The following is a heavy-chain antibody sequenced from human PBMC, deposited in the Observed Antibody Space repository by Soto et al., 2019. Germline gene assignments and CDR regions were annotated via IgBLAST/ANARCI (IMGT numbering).Heavy chain of an antibody. CDR2: IYPCGST. CDR3: ARAIQLWPRDCAFDI. V-gene: IGHV4-30-2*01. CDR1: GGSISSGVYS. Sequence: TLSLTCAVSGGSISSGVYSWSWIRQPPGKGLEWIRYIYPCGSTYFKPYLKSRVTISVDRSKNQFSLKLSCVTAADTAVYSCARAIQLWPRDCAFDIWGQGTMVTV. J-gene: IGHJ3*02. D-gene: IGHD5-18*01.